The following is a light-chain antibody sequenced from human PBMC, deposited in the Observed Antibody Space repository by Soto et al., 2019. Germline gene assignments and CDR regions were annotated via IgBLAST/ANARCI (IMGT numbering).Light chain of an antibody. Sequence: EIVLTQSPVTLSLFPGESATLSCRASQSVRTYLAWYQQKPGQAPRLLISDASKRDTGIPARFSGSGSGTDFTLTISSLEAEDSAFYYCHQRSNWPRTFGGGSKVEIK. CDR2: DAS. CDR3: HQRSNWPRT. CDR1: QSVRTY. V-gene: IGKV3-11*01. J-gene: IGKJ4*01.